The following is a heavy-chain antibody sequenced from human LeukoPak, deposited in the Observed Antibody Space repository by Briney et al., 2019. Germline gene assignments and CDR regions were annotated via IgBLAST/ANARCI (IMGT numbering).Heavy chain of an antibody. CDR1: GFTFSSYA. D-gene: IGHD2-2*02. J-gene: IGHJ4*02. Sequence: TGGSLGLSCAASGFTFSSYAMSWVRQAPGKGPEWVSSISGSGGSTYYADSVKGRFTISRDNSKNTLYLQMNSLRAEDTAVYYCAKDQGQRYINYYFDYWGQGTLVTVSS. V-gene: IGHV3-23*01. CDR2: ISGSGGST. CDR3: AKDQGQRYINYYFDY.